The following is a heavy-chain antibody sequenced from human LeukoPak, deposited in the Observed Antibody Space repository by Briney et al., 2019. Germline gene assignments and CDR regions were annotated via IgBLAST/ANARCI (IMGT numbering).Heavy chain of an antibody. CDR1: GGSFSGYY. CDR2: INHGGST. V-gene: IGHV4-34*01. D-gene: IGHD4-17*01. Sequence: SETLSLTCAVYGGSFSGYYWSWIRQPPGKGLEWIGEINHGGSTNYNPSLKSRVTISVDTSKNQFSLKLSSVTAADTAVYYCARATVTRHDAFDIWGQGTMVTVSS. CDR3: ARATVTRHDAFDI. J-gene: IGHJ3*02.